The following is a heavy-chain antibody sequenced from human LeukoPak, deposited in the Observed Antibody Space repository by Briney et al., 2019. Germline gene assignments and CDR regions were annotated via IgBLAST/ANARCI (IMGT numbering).Heavy chain of an antibody. J-gene: IGHJ5*02. D-gene: IGHD2-21*01. CDR2: INSDGSST. CDR1: GFTFSPYW. V-gene: IGHV3-74*01. Sequence: GGSLRLSCAASGFTFSPYWMHWVRQTPGQGLVWVSRINSDGSSTTYADSVKGRFTISRDNAKNILYLHMNSLRAEDTAVYYCARDQGYSLIDPWGQGTQVTVSS. CDR3: ARDQGYSLIDP.